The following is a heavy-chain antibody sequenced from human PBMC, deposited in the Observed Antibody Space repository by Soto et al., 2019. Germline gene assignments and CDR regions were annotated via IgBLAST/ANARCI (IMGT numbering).Heavy chain of an antibody. CDR3: ARDRGYYGSGSTHPYGMDV. V-gene: IGHV3-33*01. J-gene: IGHJ6*02. Sequence: QVQLVESGGGVVQPGRSLRLSCAASGFTFSSYGMHWVRQAPGKGLEWVAVIWYDGSNKYYADSVKGRFTISRDNSKNTLYLQMNSLRAEDTAVYYCARDRGYYGSGSTHPYGMDVWGQGTTVTVSS. CDR1: GFTFSSYG. D-gene: IGHD3-10*01. CDR2: IWYDGSNK.